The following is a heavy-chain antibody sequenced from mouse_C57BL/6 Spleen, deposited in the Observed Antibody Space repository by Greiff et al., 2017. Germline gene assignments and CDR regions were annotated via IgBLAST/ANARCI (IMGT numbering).Heavy chain of an antibody. D-gene: IGHD1-1*01. CDR3: ARSIYYGRGDY. CDR1: GYTFTSYW. V-gene: IGHV1-69*01. CDR2: IDPSDSYT. J-gene: IGHJ2*01. Sequence: QVQLQQPGAELVMPGASVKLSCKASGYTFTSYWMHWVKQRPGQGLEWIGEIDPSDSYTNYNQKFKGKSTLTVDKSSSTAYMPLSSLTSEDSAVYYCARSIYYGRGDYWGQGTTLTVSS.